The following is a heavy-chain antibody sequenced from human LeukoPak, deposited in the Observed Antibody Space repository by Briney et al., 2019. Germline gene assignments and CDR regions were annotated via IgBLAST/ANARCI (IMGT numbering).Heavy chain of an antibody. V-gene: IGHV3-21*04. Sequence: GGSLRLSCAASGFTFSSYSMNWVRQAPGKGLEWVSSISSSSSYIYYADSVKGRFTISRDNAKNSLYLQMNSLRAEDTAVFYCAKGDTAMVIPLFFDYWGQGTLVTVSS. CDR1: GFTFSSYS. CDR2: ISSSSSYI. D-gene: IGHD5-18*01. CDR3: AKGDTAMVIPLFFDY. J-gene: IGHJ4*02.